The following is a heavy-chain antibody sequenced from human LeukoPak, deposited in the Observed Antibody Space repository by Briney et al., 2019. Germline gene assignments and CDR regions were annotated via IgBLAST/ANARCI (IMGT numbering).Heavy chain of an antibody. CDR1: GGSISYFY. J-gene: IGHJ4*02. CDR3: VRLAQCVGSSCFAVHF. D-gene: IGHD2-2*01. V-gene: IGHV4-59*08. Sequence: PSETLSLTCTVSGGSISYFYWSWIRQPPGKGLEWIGSMYRSGSTYYNPSLQSRVTLSADTSNNQFSLRLTSVTAADTAVYYCVRLAQCVGSSCFAVHFWGQGTLVHVS. CDR2: MYRSGST.